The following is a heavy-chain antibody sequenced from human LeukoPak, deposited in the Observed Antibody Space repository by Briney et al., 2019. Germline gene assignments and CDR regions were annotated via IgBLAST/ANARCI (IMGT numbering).Heavy chain of an antibody. CDR3: ATTTGDYFDY. J-gene: IGHJ4*02. D-gene: IGHD4-11*01. V-gene: IGHV4-59*11. CDR1: GGSISSHY. Sequence: SETLSLTCTVSGGSISSHYWSWIRQPPGKGLEWIGYIYYSGSTNYNPSPKSRVTISVDTSKNQFSLKLSSVTAADTAVYYCATTTGDYFDYWGQGTLVTVSS. CDR2: IYYSGST.